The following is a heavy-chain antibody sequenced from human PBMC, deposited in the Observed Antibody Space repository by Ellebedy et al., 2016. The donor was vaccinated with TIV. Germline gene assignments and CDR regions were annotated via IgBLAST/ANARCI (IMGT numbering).Heavy chain of an antibody. D-gene: IGHD2-15*01. V-gene: IGHV3-23*01. CDR2: VGSGGDT. CDR3: AKPGGYCSGGNCHHTPYYGMDV. J-gene: IGHJ6*02. CDR1: GFTFSNYA. Sequence: PGGSLRPSCPASGFTFSNYAMSRVRQAPGKGLEWVSAVGSGGDTYYADSVKGRFTISRDNSKNTLYLQMDSLRAEDTAIYYCAKPGGYCSGGNCHHTPYYGMDVWGQGTTVIVSS.